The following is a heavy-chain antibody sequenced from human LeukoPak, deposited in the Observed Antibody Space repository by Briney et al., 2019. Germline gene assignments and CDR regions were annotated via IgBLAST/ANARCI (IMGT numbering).Heavy chain of an antibody. J-gene: IGHJ6*04. Sequence: PGGSLRLSCAASGFTFSSYGMHWVRQAPGKGLEGVAVISYDGSNKYYADSVKGRFTISRDNSKNTLYLQMNSLRAEDTAVYYCAKDLDEVVPAAPTYYYYGMDVWGKGTTVTVSS. D-gene: IGHD2-2*01. CDR3: AKDLDEVVPAAPTYYYYGMDV. CDR2: ISYDGSNK. V-gene: IGHV3-30*18. CDR1: GFTFSSYG.